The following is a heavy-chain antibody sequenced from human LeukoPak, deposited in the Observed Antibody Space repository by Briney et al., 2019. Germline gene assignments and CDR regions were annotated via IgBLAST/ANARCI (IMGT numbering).Heavy chain of an antibody. CDR1: GIIFSSYG. CDR2: IQYDGSNK. CDR3: AKDWDFDY. V-gene: IGHV3-30*02. D-gene: IGHD7-27*01. Sequence: GGSLRLSCVASGIIFSSYGMHWVRQAPGKGLEWVAFIQYDGSNKYYADSVKGRFTISRDNSKNTLYLQMNSLRAEDTALYYCAKDWDFDYWGQGTLVTVSS. J-gene: IGHJ4*02.